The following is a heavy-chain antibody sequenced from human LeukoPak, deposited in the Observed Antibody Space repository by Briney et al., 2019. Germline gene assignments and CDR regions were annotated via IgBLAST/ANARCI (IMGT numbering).Heavy chain of an antibody. V-gene: IGHV4-59*08. CDR3: ARRVVRGPYNWFDP. CDR2: IYYSGST. CDR1: GGSISSYY. Sequence: SGTLSLTCTVSGGSISSYYWSWIRQPPGKGLEWIGYIYYSGSTNYNPSLKSRVTISVDTSKNQFSLKLSSVTAADTAVYYCARRVVRGPYNWFDPWGQGTLVTVSS. D-gene: IGHD3-10*01. J-gene: IGHJ5*02.